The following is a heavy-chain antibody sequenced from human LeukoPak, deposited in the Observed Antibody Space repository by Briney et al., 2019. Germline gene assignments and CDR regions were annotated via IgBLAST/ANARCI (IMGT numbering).Heavy chain of an antibody. CDR2: IIGSAANT. CDR1: ALTVSSYA. CDR3: AKYTSGTSYRGLDQ. V-gene: IGHV3-23*01. J-gene: IGHJ4*01. Sequence: GGSLRLSCGASALTVSSYAMSWVRHAPGEGLEWVSTIIGSAANTYYADSVKGRFTISRDDSKNTVYLQMNSLRAEDTAVYSCAKYTSGTSYRGLDQWGHGALVTVSS. D-gene: IGHD3-10*01.